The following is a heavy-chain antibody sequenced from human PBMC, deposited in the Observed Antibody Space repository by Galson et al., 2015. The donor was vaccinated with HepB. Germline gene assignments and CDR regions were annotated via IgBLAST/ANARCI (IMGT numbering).Heavy chain of an antibody. CDR3: ERAAIAAAELIDY. CDR2: IRDYNGNT. J-gene: IGHJ4*02. D-gene: IGHD6-13*01. CDR1: GYTFTSYG. V-gene: IGHV1-18*01. Sequence: SVKVSCKASGYTFTSYGISWVRQAPGQGLEWMGWIRDYNGNTNYAQKLQGRVTMTTDTSTSTAYMELRSLRSDDTAVYYCERAAIAAAELIDYWGQGTLVTVSS.